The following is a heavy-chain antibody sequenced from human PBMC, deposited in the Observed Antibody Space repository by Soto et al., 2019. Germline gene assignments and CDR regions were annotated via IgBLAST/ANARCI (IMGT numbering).Heavy chain of an antibody. D-gene: IGHD2-8*02. CDR2: MNPNSGNT. V-gene: IGHV1-8*01. CDR1: GYTFSSCD. CDR3: ARGLVGITPPP. J-gene: IGHJ5*02. Sequence: ASVKVSCKASGYTFSSCDFNWVRQATGQGLEWMGWMNPNSGNTGYAQKFQGRVTMTRNTSISTAYMELSSLRSEDTAVYYCARGLVGITPPPWGQGTLVTVSS.